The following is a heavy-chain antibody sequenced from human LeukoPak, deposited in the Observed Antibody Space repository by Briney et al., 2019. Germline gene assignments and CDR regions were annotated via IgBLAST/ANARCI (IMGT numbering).Heavy chain of an antibody. CDR2: ISSSGSTI. CDR3: ASSGYSSGWYNDY. CDR1: GFTFSSYE. J-gene: IGHJ4*02. D-gene: IGHD6-19*01. V-gene: IGHV3-48*03. Sequence: PGGSLRLSCAASGFTFSSYEINWVRQAPGKGLESVSYISSSGSTIYYADSVKGRFTISRDNAKNSLYLQMNSLRAEDTAVYYCASSGYSSGWYNDYWGQGTLVTVSS.